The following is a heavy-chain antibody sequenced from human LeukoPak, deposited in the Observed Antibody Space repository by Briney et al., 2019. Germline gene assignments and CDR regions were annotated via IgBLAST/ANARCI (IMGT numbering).Heavy chain of an antibody. CDR1: GFTLSSYW. CDR2: INEDGSTT. D-gene: IGHD1-26*01. V-gene: IGHV3-74*01. CDR3: VRDLGGRSGH. J-gene: IGHJ4*02. Sequence: GGSLRLSCAASGFTLSSYWMSWVRQAPGKGLVWVSRINEDGSTTNYADSVKGRFTISRDNAKNMLYLQMNSLRAEDTAVYYCVRDLGGRSGHWGQGTLVTVSS.